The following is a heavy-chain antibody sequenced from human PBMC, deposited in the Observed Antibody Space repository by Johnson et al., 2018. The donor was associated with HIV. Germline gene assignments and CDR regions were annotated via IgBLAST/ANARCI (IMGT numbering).Heavy chain of an antibody. Sequence: VQLVESGGGLVKPGRSLRLSCAASGFTFDDYAMHWVRQAPGKGLEWVSGISWNSGSIGYADSVKGRFTISRDNAKNSLYLQMNSLRAEDTALYYCAKDLFRWELLPRAFDIWGQGTMVTVSS. CDR2: ISWNSGSI. CDR1: GFTFDDYA. D-gene: IGHD1-26*01. J-gene: IGHJ3*02. CDR3: AKDLFRWELLPRAFDI. V-gene: IGHV3-9*01.